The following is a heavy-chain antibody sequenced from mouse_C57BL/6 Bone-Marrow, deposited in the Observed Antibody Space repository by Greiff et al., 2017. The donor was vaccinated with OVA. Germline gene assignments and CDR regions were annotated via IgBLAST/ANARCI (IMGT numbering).Heavy chain of an antibody. CDR1: GFNFKDYY. J-gene: IGHJ1*03. CDR2: IDPADGDT. D-gene: IGHD1-1*01. V-gene: IGHV14-1*01. Sequence: DVKLVESGAELVRPGASVKLSCTASGFNFKDYYMHWVKQRPEQGLEWIGRIDPADGDTEYAPKFQGKATMTADTSSNTAYLQLSSLTSEDTAVYYCTLSYYEYGYWYVDVWGTGTTVTAAS. CDR3: TLSYYEYGYWYVDV.